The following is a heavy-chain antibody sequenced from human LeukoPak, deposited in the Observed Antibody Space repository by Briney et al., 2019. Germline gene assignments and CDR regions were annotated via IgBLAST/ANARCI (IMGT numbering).Heavy chain of an antibody. Sequence: SETLSLTCAVYGGSFSGYYWSWIRQPPGKGLEWIGEINHSGSTNYNPSLKSRVTISVDTSKNQFSLKLSSVTAADTAVYYCARDSYRIVVVPPTTPEGFDPWGQGTPVTVCS. CDR3: ARDSYRIVVVPPTTPEGFDP. CDR2: INHSGST. CDR1: GGSFSGYY. D-gene: IGHD2-2*01. J-gene: IGHJ5*02. V-gene: IGHV4-34*01.